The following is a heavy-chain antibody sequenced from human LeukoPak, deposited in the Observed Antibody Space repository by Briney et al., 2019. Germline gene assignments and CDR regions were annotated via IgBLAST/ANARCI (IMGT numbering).Heavy chain of an antibody. CDR3: AKDMVALLQYFDWLLGLDY. D-gene: IGHD3-9*01. CDR2: ISYDGSNK. Sequence: GGSLRLSCAASGFTFSSYGMHWVRQAPGKGLEWVAVISYDGSNKYYADSVKGRFTISRDNSKNTLYLQMNSLRAEDTAVYYCAKDMVALLQYFDWLLGLDYWGQGTLVTVSS. V-gene: IGHV3-30*18. J-gene: IGHJ4*02. CDR1: GFTFSSYG.